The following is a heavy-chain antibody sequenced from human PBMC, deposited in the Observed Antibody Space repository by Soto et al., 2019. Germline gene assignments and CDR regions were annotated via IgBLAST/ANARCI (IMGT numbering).Heavy chain of an antibody. D-gene: IGHD3-22*01. CDR1: GFTFSSYA. CDR3: AKNLDLENYDSSGYSYYFDY. Sequence: LRLSCAASGFTFSSYAMSWVRQAPGKGLEWVSAISGSGGSTYYADSVKGRFNISRDNSKNTLYLQMNSLRAEDTAVYYCAKNLDLENYDSSGYSYYFDYWGQGTLVTVSS. CDR2: ISGSGGST. J-gene: IGHJ4*02. V-gene: IGHV3-23*01.